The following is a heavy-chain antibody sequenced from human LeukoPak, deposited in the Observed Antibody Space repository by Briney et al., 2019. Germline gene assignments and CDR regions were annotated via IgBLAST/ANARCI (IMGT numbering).Heavy chain of an antibody. J-gene: IGHJ4*02. CDR3: ARESSG. CDR2: ISYDGSNK. V-gene: IGHV3-30-3*01. D-gene: IGHD6-19*01. Sequence: GGSLRLSCAASGFTFSSYAMHWVRQAPGKGLEWVAVISYDGSNKYYADSVKGRFTISRDNSKNTLYLQMSSLRAEDTAVYYCARESSGWGQGTLVTVSS. CDR1: GFTFSSYA.